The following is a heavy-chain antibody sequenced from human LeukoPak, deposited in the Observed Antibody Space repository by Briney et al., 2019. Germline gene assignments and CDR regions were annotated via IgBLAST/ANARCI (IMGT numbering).Heavy chain of an antibody. CDR3: ARSRVADTEQGFDI. D-gene: IGHD6-19*01. J-gene: IGHJ3*02. CDR2: ISSRSSAK. CDR1: GFSFRSYS. Sequence: HPGGSLRLSCAASGFSFRSYSMNWVRQAPGKGLEWISYISSRSSAKYYADSVKGRVTISRDNAENLVYLELDSLRVDDTAVYYCARSRVADTEQGFDIWGHGTMVIVSS. V-gene: IGHV3-48*04.